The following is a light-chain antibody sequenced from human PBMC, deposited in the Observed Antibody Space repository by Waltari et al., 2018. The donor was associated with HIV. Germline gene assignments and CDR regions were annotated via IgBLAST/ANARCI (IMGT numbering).Light chain of an antibody. J-gene: IGKJ1*01. CDR1: QNVITN. V-gene: IGKV3-15*01. Sequence: EIVMTQSPATLSVSPGERVTLSGTASQNVITNLAWYQQEPGHAPRLLIYGASTRATGIPPRFSGGGSGTEFTLTIGSLQSEDFTFYYCQQYNKWPRTFGQGTKVEVK. CDR3: QQYNKWPRT. CDR2: GAS.